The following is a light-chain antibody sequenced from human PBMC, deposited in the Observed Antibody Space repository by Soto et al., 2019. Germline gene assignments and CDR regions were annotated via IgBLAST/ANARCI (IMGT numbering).Light chain of an antibody. CDR1: QSVSYY. V-gene: IGKV3-15*01. CDR2: DAS. Sequence: EILMTQSPATLSVSPGERVTFSCRASQSVSYYLAWYQQKPGQAPRLLIYDASTRATGIPVRFSGSGSGTEFTLTISSLQSEDFAVYYCHQYDNWWTFGQGTKVDIK. CDR3: HQYDNWWT. J-gene: IGKJ1*01.